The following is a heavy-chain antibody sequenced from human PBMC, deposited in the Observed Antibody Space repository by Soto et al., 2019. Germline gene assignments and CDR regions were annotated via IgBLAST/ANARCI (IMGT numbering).Heavy chain of an antibody. Sequence: LRLSCAASGFSVSSDYMSWVRQAPGKGLEWVSLIYSGGDTYYADSVKGRFTISRDISSNTIYLHMTSLRADDTAIYYCTGAGSDPGNFYISNYYAMDVWGRGTTVTVSS. CDR2: IYSGGDT. CDR3: TGAGSDPGNFYISNYYAMDV. D-gene: IGHD3-10*01. V-gene: IGHV3-53*01. J-gene: IGHJ6*02. CDR1: GFSVSSDY.